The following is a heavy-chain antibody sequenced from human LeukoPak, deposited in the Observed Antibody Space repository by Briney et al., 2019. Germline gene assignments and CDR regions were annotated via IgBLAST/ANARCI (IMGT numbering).Heavy chain of an antibody. J-gene: IGHJ4*02. D-gene: IGHD6-13*01. V-gene: IGHV4-4*02. CDR3: AREGHSSSWYVFDY. CDR1: GGSISSSNW. CDR2: IYHSGST. Sequence: SGTLSLTCAVSGGSISSSNWWSWVRQPPGKRLEWIGEIYHSGSTNYNPSLKSRVTISVDKSKSQFSLKLSSVTAADTAVYYCAREGHSSSWYVFDYWGQGTLVTVSS.